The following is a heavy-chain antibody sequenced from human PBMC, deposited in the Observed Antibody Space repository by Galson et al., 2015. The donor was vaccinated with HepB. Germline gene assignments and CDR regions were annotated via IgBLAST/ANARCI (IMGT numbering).Heavy chain of an antibody. CDR3: ARSPPWRYYDSSGYLDY. V-gene: IGHV3-11*06. CDR2: ISSSSSYT. D-gene: IGHD3-22*01. Sequence: SLRLSCAASGFTFSDYYMSWIRQAPGKGLEWVSYISSSSSYTNYADSVKGRFTISRDNAKNSLYLQMNSLRAEDTAVYYCARSPPWRYYDSSGYLDYWGQGTLVTVSS. CDR1: GFTFSDYY. J-gene: IGHJ4*02.